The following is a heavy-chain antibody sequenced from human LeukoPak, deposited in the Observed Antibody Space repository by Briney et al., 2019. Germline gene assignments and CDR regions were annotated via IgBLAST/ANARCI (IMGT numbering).Heavy chain of an antibody. CDR2: IRSKTDGGTT. Sequence: GGSLRLSCAASGFTFSTAWMNWVRQAPGKGLEWVGRIRSKTDGGTTDHAEPVKGRFTISRDDSRNMLYLQMNSLKTEDTAVYYCTTSHRGVWGQGTMVTVSS. J-gene: IGHJ3*01. CDR1: GFTFSTAW. CDR3: TTSHRGV. V-gene: IGHV3-15*07.